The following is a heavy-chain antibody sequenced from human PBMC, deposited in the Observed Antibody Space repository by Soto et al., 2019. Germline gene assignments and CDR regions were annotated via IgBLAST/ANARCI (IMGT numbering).Heavy chain of an antibody. V-gene: IGHV3-48*02. J-gene: IGHJ4*02. D-gene: IGHD1-1*01. CDR2: ISSSTTI. CDR3: ARSLVRNARFYY. Sequence: EVQLVESGGGLVQPGGSLRLSCAASGFTFSSYGMNWVRQAPGKGLEWVSYISSSTTIYYADSVKGRFTISRYNAKNSLYLQMNSLRDEDTAVYYCARSLVRNARFYYWGQGTLVTVSS. CDR1: GFTFSSYG.